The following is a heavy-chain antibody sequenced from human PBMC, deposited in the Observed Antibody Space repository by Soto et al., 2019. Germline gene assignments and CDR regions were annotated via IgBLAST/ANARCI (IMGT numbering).Heavy chain of an antibody. J-gene: IGHJ4*02. CDR2: SYYSGST. Sequence: QVQLQESGPGLVKPSQTLSLTCTVSGGSISSGGYYWGWIRQHPGKGREWIGYSYYSGSTYYNQSHKSQVTISVDTSKNQFSLKLSSVTAADTAVYYCARSGYSYGPNPLLYWGQGTLVTVSS. CDR1: GGSISSGGYY. CDR3: ARSGYSYGPNPLLY. D-gene: IGHD5-18*01. V-gene: IGHV4-31*01.